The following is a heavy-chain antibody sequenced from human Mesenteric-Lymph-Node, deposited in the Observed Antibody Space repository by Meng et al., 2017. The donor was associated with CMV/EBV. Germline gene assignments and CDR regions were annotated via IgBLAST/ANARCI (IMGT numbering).Heavy chain of an antibody. CDR2: MNPSDGTT. CDR1: GYTFTTYY. Sequence: ASVKVSCKASGYTFTTYYVHWVRQAPGQGLESMGMMNPSDGTTSYAQNFQGRVTMTRDTSTTTVYMELSSLRSDDTAIYYCARDLFGEPMTRGIIGYWGQGTLVTVSS. V-gene: IGHV1-46*01. CDR3: ARDLFGEPMTRGIIGY. J-gene: IGHJ4*02. D-gene: IGHD3-10*01.